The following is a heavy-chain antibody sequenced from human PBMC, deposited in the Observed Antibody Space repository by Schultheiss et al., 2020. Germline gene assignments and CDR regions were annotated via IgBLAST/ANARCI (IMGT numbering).Heavy chain of an antibody. J-gene: IGHJ6*02. CDR1: GGSISSYY. Sequence: SETLSLTCTVSGGSISSYYWSWIRQPPGKGLEWIGYIYYSGSTNYNPSLKSRVTISVDTSKNQFSLKLSSVTAADTAVYYCAREGGDYGDSPGYYYYYGMDVWGQGTTVNVSS. D-gene: IGHD4-17*01. CDR3: AREGGDYGDSPGYYYYYGMDV. CDR2: IYYSGST. V-gene: IGHV4-59*01.